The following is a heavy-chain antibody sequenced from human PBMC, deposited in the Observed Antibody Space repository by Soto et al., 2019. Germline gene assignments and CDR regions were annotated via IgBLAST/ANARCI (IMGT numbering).Heavy chain of an antibody. CDR2: INSDGSST. Sequence: TGGSLRLSCAASGFTFSSYWMHWVRQAPGKGLVWVSRINSDGSSTSYADSVKGRFTISRDNAKNTLYLQMNSLRAEDTAVFYCAREPVLLWFGEPSGAFDIWAQGTMVTVSS. V-gene: IGHV3-74*01. CDR3: AREPVLLWFGEPSGAFDI. J-gene: IGHJ3*02. D-gene: IGHD3-10*01. CDR1: GFTFSSYW.